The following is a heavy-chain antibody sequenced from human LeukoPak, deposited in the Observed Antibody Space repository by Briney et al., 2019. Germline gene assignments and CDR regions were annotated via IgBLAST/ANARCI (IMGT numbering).Heavy chain of an antibody. V-gene: IGHV3-11*05. CDR1: GFTFSDYY. D-gene: IGHD2-2*01. J-gene: IGHJ4*02. CDR3: ARGNGTSTTFHY. CDR2: ISSTSSYT. Sequence: GGSLRLSCAASGFTFSDYYMNWIRQAPGKGLEWVSYISSTSSYTNYADSVKGRFTISRDNAKNSLYLQLNSLRAEDTAVYYCARGNGTSTTFHYWGQGTLVTVSS.